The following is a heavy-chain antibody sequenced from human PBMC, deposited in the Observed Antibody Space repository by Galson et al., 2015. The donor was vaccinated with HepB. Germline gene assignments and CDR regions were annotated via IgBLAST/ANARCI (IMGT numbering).Heavy chain of an antibody. CDR2: ISYDGDKK. J-gene: IGHJ6*02. D-gene: IGHD4-11*01. Sequence: SLRLSCAASGFTFSSYGMHWVRQTPGKGLEWVARISYDGDKKYYADSVKGRSTISGDNSKNTLYLEMNSLRAEDTAVYYCVKNSVSSKYYYGMDVWGQGTTVTVSS. CDR1: GFTFSSYG. CDR3: VKNSVSSKYYYGMDV. V-gene: IGHV3-30*18.